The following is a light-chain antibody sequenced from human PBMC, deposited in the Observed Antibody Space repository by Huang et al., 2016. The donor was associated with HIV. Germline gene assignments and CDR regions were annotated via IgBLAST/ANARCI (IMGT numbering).Light chain of an antibody. Sequence: AIRITQSPSSLSASTGDKVPITCRASQDINTYLAWYQQKPGKHPSLLIYATSTLQSGVPSRFSGSGSGTDFTLTITHLQSEDFATYYCQQYYSFPLTFGQGSQVEV. CDR3: QQYYSFPLT. V-gene: IGKV1-8*01. J-gene: IGKJ1*01. CDR1: QDINTY. CDR2: ATS.